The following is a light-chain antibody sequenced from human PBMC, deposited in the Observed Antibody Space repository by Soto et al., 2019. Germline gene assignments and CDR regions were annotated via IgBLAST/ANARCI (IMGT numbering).Light chain of an antibody. CDR2: KAS. V-gene: IGKV1-13*02. CDR1: QGIARA. Sequence: AIHLTQSPSSLSATVGDSVTITCRASQGIARALAWYQQKPGKAPKLLIYKASTLKSGVPSRFSGSGSGTEFTLTISSLQPDDCATYYCQHYNSYSEAFGQGTKV. CDR3: QHYNSYSEA. J-gene: IGKJ1*01.